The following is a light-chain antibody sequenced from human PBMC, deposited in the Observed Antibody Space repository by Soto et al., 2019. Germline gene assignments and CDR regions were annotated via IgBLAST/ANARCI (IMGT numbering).Light chain of an antibody. Sequence: AIRMTQSPSSFSASTGDRVTITCRASEGISSYLAWYQQKPGKAPKLLIYAASTLQSGVPSRFTGSGSGTDFTLTISCLQSEDYATYYCQQYYGFPYTFGQGTNLEIQ. CDR3: QQYYGFPYT. CDR1: EGISSY. CDR2: AAS. J-gene: IGKJ2*01. V-gene: IGKV1-8*01.